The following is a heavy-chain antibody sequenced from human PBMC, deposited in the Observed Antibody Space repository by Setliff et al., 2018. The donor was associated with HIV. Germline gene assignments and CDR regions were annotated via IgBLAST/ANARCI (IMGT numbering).Heavy chain of an antibody. CDR3: ARRAGSDYFTRFDY. CDR1: GYSINSGFS. V-gene: IGHV4-38-2*01. J-gene: IGHJ4*02. Sequence: PSETLSLTCAASGYSINSGFSRAWIRRPPGQGPQWIGSIYQSGSIYYNPSLKSRVTILGDTSKNQFSLKLSSVTAADTAVYYCARRAGSDYFTRFDYWGQGTLVTVSS. D-gene: IGHD3-10*01. CDR2: IYQSGSI.